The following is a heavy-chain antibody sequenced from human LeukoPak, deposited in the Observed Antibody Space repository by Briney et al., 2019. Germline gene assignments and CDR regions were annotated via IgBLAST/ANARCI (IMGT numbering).Heavy chain of an antibody. CDR1: GFTFDDYG. Sequence: GRSLRLSCAASGFTFDDYGMSWVRQAPGKGLEWVSGINWNGGSTGYADSVKGRFTISRDNAKNSLYLQMNSLRAEDTGLYHCARQPKAAADPFDYWGQGTLVTVSS. V-gene: IGHV3-20*01. CDR2: INWNGGST. D-gene: IGHD6-13*01. J-gene: IGHJ4*02. CDR3: ARQPKAAADPFDY.